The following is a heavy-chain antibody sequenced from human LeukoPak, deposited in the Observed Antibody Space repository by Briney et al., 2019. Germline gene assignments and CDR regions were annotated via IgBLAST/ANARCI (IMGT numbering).Heavy chain of an antibody. V-gene: IGHV4-59*01. CDR1: GGPISSYY. Sequence: PSETLSLTCTVSGGPISSYYWSWIRQPPGKGLEWIGYIYYSGSTNYNPSLKSRVTISVDTSKNQFSLKLSSVTAADTAVYYCARVSWPNDAFDIWGQGTMVTVSS. CDR2: IYYSGST. D-gene: IGHD2/OR15-2a*01. J-gene: IGHJ3*02. CDR3: ARVSWPNDAFDI.